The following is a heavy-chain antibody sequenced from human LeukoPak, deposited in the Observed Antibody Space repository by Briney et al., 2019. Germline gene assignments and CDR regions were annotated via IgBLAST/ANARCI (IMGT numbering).Heavy chain of an antibody. CDR2: INPNSGDI. CDR1: GYTFTGHY. Sequence: ASVKVSCKASGYTFTGHYMHWVRQAPGQGLEWMGWINPNSGDISYAQKFQGRATMSRDTSISTVYMELSRLTSDDTAVYYCARQAGGYDPRGIGYYFDFWGQGTLVTVSS. V-gene: IGHV1-2*02. J-gene: IGHJ4*02. D-gene: IGHD5-12*01. CDR3: ARQAGGYDPRGIGYYFDF.